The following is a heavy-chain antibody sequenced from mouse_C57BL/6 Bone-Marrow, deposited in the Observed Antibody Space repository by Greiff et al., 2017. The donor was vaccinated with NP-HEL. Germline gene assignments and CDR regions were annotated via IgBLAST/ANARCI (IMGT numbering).Heavy chain of an antibody. D-gene: IGHD2-5*01. CDR3: ARWGIVTTNWFAY. CDR2: IYPRSGNT. CDR1: GYTFTSYG. Sequence: VQLQESGAELARPGASVKLSCKASGYTFTSYGISWVKQRTGQGLEWIGEIYPRSGNTYYNEKFKGKATLTADKSSSTAYMELRSLTSEDSAVYFCARWGIVTTNWFAYWGQGTLVTVSA. J-gene: IGHJ3*01. V-gene: IGHV1-81*01.